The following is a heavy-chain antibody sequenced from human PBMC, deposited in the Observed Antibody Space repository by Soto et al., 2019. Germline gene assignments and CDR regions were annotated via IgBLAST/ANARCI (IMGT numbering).Heavy chain of an antibody. CDR3: AKTPRASPAKDAFDI. Sequence: SETLSLTCTVSGGSISSSSYYWGWIRQPPGKGLEWIGSIYYSGSTYYNPSLKSRVTISVDTSKNQFSLKLSSVTAADTAVYYCAKTPRASPAKDAFDIWGQGTMVTVSS. J-gene: IGHJ3*02. CDR2: IYYSGST. CDR1: GGSISSSSYY. V-gene: IGHV4-39*01.